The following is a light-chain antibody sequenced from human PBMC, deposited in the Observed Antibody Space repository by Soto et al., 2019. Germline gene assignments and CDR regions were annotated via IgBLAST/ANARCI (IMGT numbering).Light chain of an antibody. J-gene: IGKJ2*01. V-gene: IGKV1-12*01. CDR3: QQANSFPYT. Sequence: DIQMTPSPSSVSASVGDRVAITCRASQLISTWLAWYQQKPGKAPKLLIYAASSLQSGVPSRFSGSGSGTDFTLTISSLQPEDFATYYCQQANSFPYTFGQGTKLEIK. CDR2: AAS. CDR1: QLISTW.